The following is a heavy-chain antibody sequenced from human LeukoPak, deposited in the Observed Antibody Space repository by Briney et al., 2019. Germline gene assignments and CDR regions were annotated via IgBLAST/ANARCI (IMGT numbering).Heavy chain of an antibody. V-gene: IGHV3-43*02. D-gene: IGHD2-2*01. CDR2: ISGDGGST. CDR1: GFTFDDYA. CDR3: AKGPNPYCSSTSCYAP. Sequence: GGSLRLSCAASGFTFDDYAMHRVRQAPGKGLEWVSLISGDGGSTYYADSVKGRFTISRDNSKNSLYLQMNSLRTEDTALYYCAKGPNPYCSSTSCYAPWGQGTLVTVSS. J-gene: IGHJ5*02.